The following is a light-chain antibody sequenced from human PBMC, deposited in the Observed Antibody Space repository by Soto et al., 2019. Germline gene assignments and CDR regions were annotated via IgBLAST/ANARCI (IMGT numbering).Light chain of an antibody. CDR1: SSDVGAYDY. CDR2: EVS. Sequence: QSVLTQPASVSGSPGQSIAISCTGTSSDVGAYDYVSWYQQHPDKAPKLIIYEVSHRPAGVSNRFSASKYVNTATLTISGLQTEVEADYYCASHTTSNTRVFGTGTNVTVL. V-gene: IGLV2-14*03. CDR3: ASHTTSNTRV. J-gene: IGLJ1*01.